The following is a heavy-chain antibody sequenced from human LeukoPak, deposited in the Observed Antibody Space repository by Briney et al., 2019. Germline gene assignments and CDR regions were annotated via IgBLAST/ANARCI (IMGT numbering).Heavy chain of an antibody. CDR2: ISSSGSYI. J-gene: IGHJ4*02. CDR3: ARDQYYYDSTEYYDANNFDF. V-gene: IGHV3-21*01. Sequence: PGGSLRLSCAASGFTFSSYSMNWVRQAPGKGLEWVSAISSSGSYIYYADSVKGRFTISRDDAKKSLYLQMNSLRAEDTAVYYCARDQYYYDSTEYYDANNFDFWGQGTLVTVSS. CDR1: GFTFSSYS. D-gene: IGHD3-22*01.